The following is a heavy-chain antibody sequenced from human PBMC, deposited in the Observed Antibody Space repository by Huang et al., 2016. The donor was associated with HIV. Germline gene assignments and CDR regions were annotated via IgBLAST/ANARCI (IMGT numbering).Heavy chain of an antibody. Sequence: EVQLVETGGGLIQPGGSLRLSCAASGFTVTTSHISWVRQGPGKGLEWISFIYSGGNTYYADSVKGRFSISRDNSKNTVYLQMNSLRAEDTAVYYCAGGDYDSSGYYQGYLYYMDVWGKGTTVTVSS. D-gene: IGHD3-22*01. CDR2: IYSGGNT. CDR3: AGGDYDSSGYYQGYLYYMDV. J-gene: IGHJ6*03. V-gene: IGHV3-53*02. CDR1: GFTVTTSH.